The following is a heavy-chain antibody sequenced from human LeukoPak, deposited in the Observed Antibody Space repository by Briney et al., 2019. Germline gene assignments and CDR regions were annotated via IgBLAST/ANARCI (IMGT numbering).Heavy chain of an antibody. Sequence: ASVKVSCKASGYTSTGYYMHWVRQAPGQGLEWMGWINPNSGGTNYAQKFQGRVAMTRDTSISTAYMELSRLRSDDTAVYYCARADFGVVIPTCCMDVWGKGTTVTVSS. V-gene: IGHV1-2*02. CDR2: INPNSGGT. D-gene: IGHD3-3*01. J-gene: IGHJ6*03. CDR1: GYTSTGYY. CDR3: ARADFGVVIPTCCMDV.